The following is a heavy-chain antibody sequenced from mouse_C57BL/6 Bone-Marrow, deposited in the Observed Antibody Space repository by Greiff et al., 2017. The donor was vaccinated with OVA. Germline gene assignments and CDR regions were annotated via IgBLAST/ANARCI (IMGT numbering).Heavy chain of an antibody. D-gene: IGHD2-1*01. CDR1: GYTFTSYW. Sequence: VKVVESGAELVMPGASVKLSCKASGYTFTSYWMHWVKQRPGQGLEWIGEIDPSDSYTNYNQKFKGKSTLTVDKSSSTAYMQLSSLTSEDSAVYYCARYRGNYYFDYWGQGTTLTVSS. J-gene: IGHJ2*01. CDR2: IDPSDSYT. CDR3: ARYRGNYYFDY. V-gene: IGHV1-69*01.